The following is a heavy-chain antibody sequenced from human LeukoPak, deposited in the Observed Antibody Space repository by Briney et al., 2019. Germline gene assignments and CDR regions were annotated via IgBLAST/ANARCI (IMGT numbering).Heavy chain of an antibody. J-gene: IGHJ4*02. CDR2: IYPGDSDT. Sequence: GESLKISCKGSGYSFTNYWIGWVRQMPGKGLEWMGIIYPGDSDTRYSPSFQGQVTISADKSISTANLQWSSLKASDTAMYYCAITMRYCTSTSCSNPFDYWGQGTLVTVSS. CDR3: AITMRYCTSTSCSNPFDY. CDR1: GYSFTNYW. V-gene: IGHV5-51*01. D-gene: IGHD2-2*01.